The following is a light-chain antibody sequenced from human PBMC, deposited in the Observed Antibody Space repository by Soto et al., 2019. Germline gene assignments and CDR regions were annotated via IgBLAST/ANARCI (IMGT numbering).Light chain of an antibody. J-gene: IGKJ4*01. Sequence: EVVFTQSPATPSLSPGETATLSCRASQNVDYNLAWFPQKPGQPPTLLIYVASQREAGIQAKFVGSGAGTQCTRTISSLEPEDFAVYYCQQHADWTLTFGGGTKVDIK. CDR1: QNVDYN. CDR3: QQHADWTLT. CDR2: VAS. V-gene: IGKV3-11*01.